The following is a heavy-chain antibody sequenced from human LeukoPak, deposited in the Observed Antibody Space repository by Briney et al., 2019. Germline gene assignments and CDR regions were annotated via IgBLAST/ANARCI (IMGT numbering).Heavy chain of an antibody. CDR3: VRQIGITGPFDY. D-gene: IGHD1-20*01. V-gene: IGHV1-2*02. CDR1: GYTFTGYY. Sequence: ASVKVSCKASGYTFTGYYMHWVRQAPGQGLEWMGWINPNSGGTNYAQKFQGRVTMTRDTSISTAYMELSRLRSDDTAVYYCVRQIGITGPFDYWGQGTLVTVSS. CDR2: INPNSGGT. J-gene: IGHJ4*02.